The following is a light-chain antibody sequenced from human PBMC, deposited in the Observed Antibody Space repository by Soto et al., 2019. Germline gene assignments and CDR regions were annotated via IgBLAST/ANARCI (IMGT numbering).Light chain of an antibody. CDR2: GNS. CDR3: QSYDSSLSGSV. Sequence: VLTQPPSVSGAPGQRVTISCTGGSSNIGAGYDVHWYQQLPGTAPKLLIYGNSKRPSGVPDRFSGSKSGTSASLAITGLQAEDEADYYCQSYDSSLSGSVFGGGTKLTVL. J-gene: IGLJ3*02. V-gene: IGLV1-40*01. CDR1: SSNIGAGYD.